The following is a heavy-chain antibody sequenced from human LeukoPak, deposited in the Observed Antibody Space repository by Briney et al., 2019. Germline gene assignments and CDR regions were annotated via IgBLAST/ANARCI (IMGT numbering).Heavy chain of an antibody. CDR1: GGSVSSYY. Sequence: SETLSLTCTVSGGSVSSYYWSWIRQPPGKGLEWIGRIYTSGSTNYNPSLKSRVTISVDTSKNQFSLKLSSVTAADTAVYYCARGSSSPLDYWGQGTLVTVSS. J-gene: IGHJ4*02. V-gene: IGHV4-4*08. D-gene: IGHD6-6*01. CDR3: ARGSSSPLDY. CDR2: IYTSGST.